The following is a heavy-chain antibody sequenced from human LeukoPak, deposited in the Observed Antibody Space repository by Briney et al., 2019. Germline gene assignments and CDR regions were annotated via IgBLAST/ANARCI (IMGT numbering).Heavy chain of an antibody. CDR1: GFTFSSYA. CDR3: AKDLGYCSSTSCYTDYGMDV. J-gene: IGHJ6*02. Sequence: GASLRLSCAASGFTFSSYAMSWVRQAPGKGLEWVSAISGSGGSTYYADSVKGRFTISRDNSKNTLYLQMNSLSAEDTAVYYCAKDLGYCSSTSCYTDYGMDVWGQGTTVTVSS. V-gene: IGHV3-23*01. CDR2: ISGSGGST. D-gene: IGHD2-2*02.